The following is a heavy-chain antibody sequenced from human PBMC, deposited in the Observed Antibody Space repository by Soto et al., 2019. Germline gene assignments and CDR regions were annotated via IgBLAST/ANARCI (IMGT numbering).Heavy chain of an antibody. CDR3: ARVPDR. J-gene: IGHJ5*02. D-gene: IGHD2-2*01. V-gene: IGHV4-59*12. CDR2: INYGGST. CDR1: GGSISSYY. Sequence: SETLSLTCTVSGGSISSYYWSWIRQPPGKRLEWIGYINYGGSTNYNPSLKSRVTISVDRSKNQFSLKLSSVTAADTAVYYCARVPDRWGQGTLVTVSS.